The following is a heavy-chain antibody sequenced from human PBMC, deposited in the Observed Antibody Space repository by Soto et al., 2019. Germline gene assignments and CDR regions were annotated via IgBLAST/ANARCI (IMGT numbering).Heavy chain of an antibody. D-gene: IGHD3-22*01. CDR2: ISDDGSNK. J-gene: IGHJ6*02. Sequence: PRLPCAAPGLTSSRYSMHWVRQAPGKGLERGAVISDDGSNKYYADSVKGRFTISRDNSKNTLSLQMTSPRAEDTAVHSCARVRKYYYASSCYCSVPHYYSDYVLDVWGQGTMVTVSS. CDR1: GLTSSRYS. V-gene: IGHV3-30-3*01. CDR3: ARVRKYYYASSCYCSVPHYYSDYVLDV.